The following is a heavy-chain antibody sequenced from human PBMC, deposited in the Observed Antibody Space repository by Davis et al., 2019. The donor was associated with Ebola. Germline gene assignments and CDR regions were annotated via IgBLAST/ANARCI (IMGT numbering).Heavy chain of an antibody. D-gene: IGHD3-16*02. CDR3: ARVSYDYIWGSYHLDY. Sequence: PGGSLRLSCAASGFTFSSYWMHWVRQAPGKGLVWVSRINSDGSSTSYADSVKGRFTISRDNAKNTLYLQMNSLRAEDTAVYYCARVSYDYIWGSYHLDYWGQGTLVTVSS. V-gene: IGHV3-74*01. CDR2: INSDGSST. J-gene: IGHJ4*02. CDR1: GFTFSSYW.